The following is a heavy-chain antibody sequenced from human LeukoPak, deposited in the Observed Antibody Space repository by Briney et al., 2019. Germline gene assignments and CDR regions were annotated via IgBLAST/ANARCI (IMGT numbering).Heavy chain of an antibody. V-gene: IGHV1-46*01. Sequence: ASVKVSCKASGYSFSSYAISWVRQAPGQGLEWMGIINPSGGSTSYAQKFQGRVTMTRDTSTSTVYMELSSLRSEDTAVYYCARPARIAAAGTIDYWGQGTLVTVSS. CDR2: INPSGGST. CDR1: GYSFSSYA. CDR3: ARPARIAAAGTIDY. J-gene: IGHJ4*02. D-gene: IGHD6-13*01.